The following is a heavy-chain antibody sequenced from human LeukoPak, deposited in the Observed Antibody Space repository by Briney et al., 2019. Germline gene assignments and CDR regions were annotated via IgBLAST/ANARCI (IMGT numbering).Heavy chain of an antibody. CDR2: IIPIFGTA. V-gene: IGHV1-69*13. CDR1: GGTFSSYA. J-gene: IGHJ4*02. Sequence: ASVKVSCKASGGTFSSYAISWVRQAPGQGLEWMGGIIPIFGTANYAQKFQGRVTITADESTSTAYMELSSLRSEDTAVYYCASCVGIDSSSSDVDYWGQGTLVTVSS. CDR3: ASCVGIDSSSSDVDY. D-gene: IGHD6-6*01.